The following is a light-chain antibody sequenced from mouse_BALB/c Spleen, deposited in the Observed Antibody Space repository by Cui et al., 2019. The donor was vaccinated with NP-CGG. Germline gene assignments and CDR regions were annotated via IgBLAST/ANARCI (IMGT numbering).Light chain of an antibody. CDR1: TGAITTSNY. CDR2: GTN. J-gene: IGLJ1*01. V-gene: IGLV1*01. CDR3: ALWYSNHWV. Sequence: QALLSQESPLTTSPGETVTLTCRSSTGAITTSNYANWVQEKPDHLFSGLIGGTNNRAPGIPARFSGSLSGDKAALTITGAQTEDEAIYFCALWYSNHWVFGGGTKLTVL.